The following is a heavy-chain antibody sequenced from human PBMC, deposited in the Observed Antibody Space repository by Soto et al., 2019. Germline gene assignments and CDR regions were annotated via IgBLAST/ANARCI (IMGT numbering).Heavy chain of an antibody. D-gene: IGHD6-6*01. V-gene: IGHV4-61*01. J-gene: IGHJ4*02. Sequence: QVQLQESGPGLVKPSETLSLTCTVSGGSVSSGSYYWSWIRQPPGKGLEWIGEIYHSGSTNYNPSLKSRVTISVDKSKNQFSLKLSSVTAADTAVYYCARFGGSSSSWDPDYWGQGTLVTVSS. CDR3: ARFGGSSSSWDPDY. CDR2: IYHSGST. CDR1: GGSVSSGSYY.